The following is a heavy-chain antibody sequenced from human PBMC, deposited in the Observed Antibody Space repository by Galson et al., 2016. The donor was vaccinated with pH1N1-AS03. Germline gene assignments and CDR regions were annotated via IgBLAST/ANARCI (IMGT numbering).Heavy chain of an antibody. Sequence: TLSLTCSVSGDSISSNNYFWSWIRQPAGKGLEWIGRLSSLGTANYNPSLESRVSISVDASKNQFSLKLNSMTAAETAVYYCARDELWGRHDYLFHYWGQGALVTVSS. CDR3: ARDELWGRHDYLFHY. CDR1: GDSISSNNYF. V-gene: IGHV4-61*02. D-gene: IGHD3-16*01. J-gene: IGHJ4*02. CDR2: LSSLGTA.